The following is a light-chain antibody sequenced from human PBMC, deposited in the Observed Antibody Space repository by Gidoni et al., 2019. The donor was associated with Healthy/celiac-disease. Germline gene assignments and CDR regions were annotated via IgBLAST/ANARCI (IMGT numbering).Light chain of an antibody. Sequence: QSALTQPASVSASPGQPITISCTGTSSDVGGYNYVSWYQQHPGKAPKLMIYNVSNRPSGVSNRFSGSKSGNTASLTISGLQAEDEADYYGSSYTSSSTLVFGTGTKVTVL. CDR1: SSDVGGYNY. CDR3: SSYTSSSTLV. CDR2: NVS. J-gene: IGLJ1*01. V-gene: IGLV2-14*03.